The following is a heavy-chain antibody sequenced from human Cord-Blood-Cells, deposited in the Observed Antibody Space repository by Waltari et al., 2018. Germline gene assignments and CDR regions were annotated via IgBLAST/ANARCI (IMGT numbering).Heavy chain of an antibody. V-gene: IGHV4-34*01. J-gene: IGHJ4*02. Sequence: QVQLQQWGAGLLKPSETLSLTCAVYGGSFSGYYWSWIRQPPGKGLEWIGEINHSGSTNYNPSRKSRVTISVDTSKNQFSLKLSSVTAADTAVYYCARFGCPRTNGVCYDYWGQGTLVTVSS. CDR2: INHSGST. CDR1: GGSFSGYY. D-gene: IGHD2-8*01. CDR3: ARFGCPRTNGVCYDY.